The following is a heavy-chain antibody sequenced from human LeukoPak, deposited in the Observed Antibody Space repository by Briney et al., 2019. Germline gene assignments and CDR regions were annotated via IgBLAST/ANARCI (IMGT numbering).Heavy chain of an antibody. CDR1: GGSISSGGYY. CDR2: IYYSGST. D-gene: IGHD6-13*01. J-gene: IGHJ3*01. CDR3: ARGSAPGIYGAFEF. Sequence: SETLSLTCTVSGGSISSGGYYWSWIRQHPGKGLEWIGYIYYSGSTYYNPSLKSRVTISVDTSKNQFSLKLSSVTAADTAVYYCARGSAPGIYGAFEFWGQGTLVTVSS. V-gene: IGHV4-31*03.